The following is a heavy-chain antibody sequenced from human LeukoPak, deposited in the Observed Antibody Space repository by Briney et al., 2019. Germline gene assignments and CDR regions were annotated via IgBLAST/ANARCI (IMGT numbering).Heavy chain of an antibody. V-gene: IGHV3-30-3*01. Sequence: GGSLRLSCTASGFLFSSSAIHWVRRAPGKGLEWVAVISRDGGNKEYAESVKGRFTLSRDNSQNTLYLQMNSLRTEDTALYYCARDARQERGNYYYYYMDVWGNGTTVTVSS. CDR2: ISRDGGNK. CDR1: GFLFSSSA. J-gene: IGHJ6*03. CDR3: ARDARQERGNYYYYYMDV. D-gene: IGHD3-16*01.